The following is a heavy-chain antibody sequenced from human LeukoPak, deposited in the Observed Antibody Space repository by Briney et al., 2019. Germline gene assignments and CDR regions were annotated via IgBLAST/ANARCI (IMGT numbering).Heavy chain of an antibody. D-gene: IGHD6-6*01. CDR2: ISGSGGST. CDR1: GFTFSSYA. J-gene: IGHJ6*03. Sequence: PGGSLRLSCAASGFTFSSYAMSWVRQAPGKGLEWVSAISGSGGSTYYADSVKGRFTISRDNSKNTLYLQMNSLRAEDTAVYYCAKGYSSSLYYYYYMDVWGKGTTVTVSS. CDR3: AKGYSSSLYYYYYMDV. V-gene: IGHV3-23*01.